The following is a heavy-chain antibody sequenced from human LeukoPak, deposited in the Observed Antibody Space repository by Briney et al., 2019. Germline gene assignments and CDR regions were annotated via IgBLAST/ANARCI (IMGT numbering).Heavy chain of an antibody. Sequence: GGSLRLSCAASGFTLSIYDMSWVRQAPGKGLECVSAIDRGVSSTSTYYTDSVKGRFTISRDNSKNTMYLQMNNLRADDTAVYYCARDQGDYWGQGTLVTVSS. V-gene: IGHV3-23*01. CDR1: GFTLSIYD. CDR3: ARDQGDY. CDR2: IDRGVSSTST. J-gene: IGHJ4*02.